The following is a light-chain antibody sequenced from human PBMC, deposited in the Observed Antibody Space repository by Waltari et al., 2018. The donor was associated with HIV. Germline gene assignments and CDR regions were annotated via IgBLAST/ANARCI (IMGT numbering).Light chain of an antibody. CDR3: CASAGGRAV. Sequence: QSALTQPASVSGSPGQSITISCIAATNDVGTFNLVSWYQHHPGSPPKLIIYEAAKRPSGGSTRFSASKSGKTASLTISGLQAEDEADYSCCASAGGRAVFGPGTKVTVL. CDR2: EAA. V-gene: IGLV2-23*01. CDR1: TNDVGTFNL. J-gene: IGLJ1*01.